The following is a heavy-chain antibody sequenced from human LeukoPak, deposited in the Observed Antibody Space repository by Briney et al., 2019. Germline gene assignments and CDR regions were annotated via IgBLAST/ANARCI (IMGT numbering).Heavy chain of an antibody. D-gene: IGHD1/OR15-1a*01. CDR2: IYYSGST. V-gene: IGHV4-39*07. J-gene: IGHJ5*02. CDR3: ARDHQLRGTRWFDP. Sequence: TSETLSLTCTVSGGSISSSSYYWGWIRQPPGKGLEWIGSIYYSGSTYYNPSLKSRVTISVDTSRNQFSLKLSSVTAADTAVYYCARDHQLRGTRWFDPWGQGTLVTVSS. CDR1: GGSISSSSYY.